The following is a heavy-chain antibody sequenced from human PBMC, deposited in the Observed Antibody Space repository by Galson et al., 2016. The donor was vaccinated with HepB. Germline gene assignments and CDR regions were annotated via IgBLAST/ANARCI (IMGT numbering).Heavy chain of an antibody. CDR1: GFTFSTYW. Sequence: SLRLSCAVPGFTFSTYWMSWVRQAPGKGLEWVADINQDGRAKYYVDSVKGRFTISRDNAENSLFLRMNSLRVGDTAVYYCARDGPNKLTWGGRYFYYGMDVWGQGTTVTVSS. D-gene: IGHD3-10*01. V-gene: IGHV3-7*01. CDR3: ARDGPNKLTWGGRYFYYGMDV. J-gene: IGHJ6*02. CDR2: INQDGRAK.